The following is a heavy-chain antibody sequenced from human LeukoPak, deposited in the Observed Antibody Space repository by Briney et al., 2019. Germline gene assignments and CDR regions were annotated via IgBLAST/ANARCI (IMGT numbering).Heavy chain of an antibody. CDR3: AKDGARYYDSSGYQFDY. CDR2: INGGGDTT. V-gene: IGHV3-23*01. J-gene: IGHJ4*02. CDR1: GFTFSSYA. D-gene: IGHD3-22*01. Sequence: GGSLRLSCAASGFTFSSYAMSWVRQAPGKGLEWVSAINGGGDTTYYADSVKGRFTISRDNAKNSLYLQMNSLRAEDTALYYCAKDGARYYDSSGYQFDYWGQGTLVTVSS.